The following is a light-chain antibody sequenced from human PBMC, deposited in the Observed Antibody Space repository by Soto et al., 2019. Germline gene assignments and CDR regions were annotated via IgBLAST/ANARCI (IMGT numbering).Light chain of an antibody. Sequence: DIQMTQSPSSLSASVGDRVTITCRASQSISRSLNWYQQEPGKAPKLLIYATYSSQSGVQSRFSGSGSGTDFTLTIRSLQPEDSAAYYCKQSYSSLWTFGQGTKVDIK. CDR1: QSISRS. J-gene: IGKJ1*01. CDR3: KQSYSSLWT. V-gene: IGKV1-39*01. CDR2: ATY.